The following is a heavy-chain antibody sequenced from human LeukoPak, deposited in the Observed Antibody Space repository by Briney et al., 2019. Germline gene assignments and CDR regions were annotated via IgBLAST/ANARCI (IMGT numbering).Heavy chain of an antibody. J-gene: IGHJ3*02. D-gene: IGHD3-22*01. CDR3: ASNYYDSSGYSYGAFDI. V-gene: IGHV3-66*01. CDR1: GFTVSSNY. CDR2: IYSGGST. Sequence: GGSLRLSCAASGFTVSSNYMSWVRQAPGKGLEWVSVIYSGGSTYYADSVKGRFTISRDNSKNTLYLQMNSLRAEDTAVYYCASNYYDSSGYSYGAFDIWGQGTVVTVSS.